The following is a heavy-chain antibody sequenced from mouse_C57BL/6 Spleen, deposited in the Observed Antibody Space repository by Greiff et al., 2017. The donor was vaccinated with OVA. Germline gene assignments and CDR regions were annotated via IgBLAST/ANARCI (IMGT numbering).Heavy chain of an antibody. CDR3: ARSRQLRSYYFDY. D-gene: IGHD3-2*02. Sequence: VQLQQSGPELVKPGASVKIPCKASGYTFPDYNMDWVKQSHGKSLEWIGDINPNNGGTIYNQKFKGKATLTVDKSSSTAYMELRSLTSEDTAVYYCARSRQLRSYYFDYWGQGTTLTVSS. V-gene: IGHV1-18*01. CDR1: GYTFPDYN. CDR2: INPNNGGT. J-gene: IGHJ2*01.